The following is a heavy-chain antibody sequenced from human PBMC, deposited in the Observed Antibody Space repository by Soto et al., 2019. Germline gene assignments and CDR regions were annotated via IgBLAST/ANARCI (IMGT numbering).Heavy chain of an antibody. D-gene: IGHD6-13*01. CDR2: VYYSG. Sequence: QVQLQESGPGLVKPSETLSLTCTVSGGSISPYYWSWIRQPPGKGLEWIGYVYYSGNTISEDTSRNRFSLNLTSATAADTAVYYCARKGAAASYAHYYMDVWGRGTAVTVSS. CDR1: GGSISPYY. CDR3: ARKGAAASYAHYYMDV. J-gene: IGHJ6*03. V-gene: IGHV4-59*01.